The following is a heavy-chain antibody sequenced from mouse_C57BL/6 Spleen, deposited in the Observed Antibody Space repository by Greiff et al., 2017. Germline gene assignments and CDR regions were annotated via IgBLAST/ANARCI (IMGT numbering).Heavy chain of an antibody. CDR1: GYAFSSYW. J-gene: IGHJ2*01. CDR3: ARGPARQEPSGYVDY. Sequence: QVQLQQSGAELVKPGASVKISCKASGYAFSSYWMNWVKQRPGKGLEWIGQIYPGDGDTNYNGKFKGKATLTADKSSSTAYLQLSSLTSEDSAVYFWARGPARQEPSGYVDYWGQGTTLTVSS. CDR2: IYPGDGDT. D-gene: IGHD3-2*02. V-gene: IGHV1-80*01.